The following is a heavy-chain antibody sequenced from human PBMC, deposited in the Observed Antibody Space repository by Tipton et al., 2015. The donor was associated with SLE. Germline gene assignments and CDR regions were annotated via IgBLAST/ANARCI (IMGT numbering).Heavy chain of an antibody. CDR2: IYYSGST. CDR1: GGSISSYF. Sequence: TLSLTCTVSGGSISSYFWGWIRQPPGKGLEWIGNIYYSGSTNYSPSLESRVTISVDTSKNQFSLMLSSVTAADTAVYYCARHVGGFWSGSSFDDWGQGTLVTVSS. J-gene: IGHJ4*02. V-gene: IGHV4-59*08. CDR3: ARHVGGFWSGSSFDD. D-gene: IGHD3-3*01.